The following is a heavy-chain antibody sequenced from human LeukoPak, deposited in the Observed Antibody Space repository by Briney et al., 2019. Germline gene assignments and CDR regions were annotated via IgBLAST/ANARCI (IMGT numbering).Heavy chain of an antibody. D-gene: IGHD2-2*01. Sequence: PGGSLRLSCAASGFTFSSYSMNWVRQAPGKGLEWVSSISSSSYIYYADSVKGRFTISRDNAKNSLYLQMNSLRAEDTAVYYCARDSHPYCSSTSCYFYGSAFDIWGQGTMATVSS. CDR3: ARDSHPYCSSTSCYFYGSAFDI. J-gene: IGHJ3*02. CDR2: ISSSSYI. V-gene: IGHV3-21*01. CDR1: GFTFSSYS.